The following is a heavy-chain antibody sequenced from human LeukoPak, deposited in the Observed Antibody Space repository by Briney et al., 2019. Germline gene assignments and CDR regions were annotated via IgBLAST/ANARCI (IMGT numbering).Heavy chain of an antibody. Sequence: PGGSLRLSCAASGFTFNNYWMTWVRQAPGKGLKWVANIKQDGSEKYYVDSVKGRFTISRDNAKNSLYLQMNSLRADDTAVYYCARYSGSYYAFDIWGQGTMVTVSS. V-gene: IGHV3-7*02. CDR1: GFTFNNYW. D-gene: IGHD1-26*01. J-gene: IGHJ3*02. CDR3: ARYSGSYYAFDI. CDR2: IKQDGSEK.